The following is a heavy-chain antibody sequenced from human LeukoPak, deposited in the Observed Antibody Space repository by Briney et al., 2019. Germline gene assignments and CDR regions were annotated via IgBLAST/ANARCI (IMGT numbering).Heavy chain of an antibody. CDR2: INQDGSEK. CDR1: GFTLRSYW. Sequence: GGSLRLFCAASGFTLRSYWMTWVRQAPGKGLEWVASINQDGSEKNYVDSVKGRFTISRDNAENSLYLQMNSLRDEDTAVYYCARTRLSCDCWGQGTLVTVSS. CDR3: ARTRLSCDC. J-gene: IGHJ4*02. V-gene: IGHV3-7*01.